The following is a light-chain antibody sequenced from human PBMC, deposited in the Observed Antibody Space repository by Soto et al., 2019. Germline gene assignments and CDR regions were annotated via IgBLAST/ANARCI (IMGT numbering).Light chain of an antibody. CDR3: QQSYSTQQT. Sequence: DIHMTQSPSSLSASVGDGVTIACRASQSVTTYLNWYQQKPGKAPKLLIYAASSLQSGVPSRFSASGSGKNLTLTVSSLQPEDFATYYCQQSYSTQQTLGQGTKVDIK. V-gene: IGKV1-39*01. CDR1: QSVTTY. CDR2: AAS. J-gene: IGKJ1*01.